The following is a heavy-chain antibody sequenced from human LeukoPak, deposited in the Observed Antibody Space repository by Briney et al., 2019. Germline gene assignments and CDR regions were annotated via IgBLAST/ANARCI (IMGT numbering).Heavy chain of an antibody. CDR2: ISAYNGNT. D-gene: IGHD2-2*02. CDR3: ARAPDIVVVPAAIYMDV. J-gene: IGHJ6*03. CDR1: GYTFTSYG. V-gene: IGHV1-18*01. Sequence: ASVKVSCKASGYTFTSYGISWVRQAPGQGLEWMGWISAYNGNTNYAQKLQGRVTMTTDTSTSTAYMELRSLRSDDTAVYYCARAPDIVVVPAAIYMDVWGKGTTVTVSS.